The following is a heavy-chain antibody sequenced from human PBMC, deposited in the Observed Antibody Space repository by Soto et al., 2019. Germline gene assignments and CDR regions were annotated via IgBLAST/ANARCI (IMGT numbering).Heavy chain of an antibody. J-gene: IGHJ3*02. CDR2: IKQDGSEK. Sequence: PGGSLRLSCAASGFTFSSYWMSWVRQAPGKGLEWVANIKQDGSEKYYVDSVKGRFTISRDNAKNSLYLQMNSLRAEDTAVYYCERDSGPGAFDIWGQGTMVTVSS. CDR1: GFTFSSYW. D-gene: IGHD1-26*01. CDR3: ERDSGPGAFDI. V-gene: IGHV3-7*03.